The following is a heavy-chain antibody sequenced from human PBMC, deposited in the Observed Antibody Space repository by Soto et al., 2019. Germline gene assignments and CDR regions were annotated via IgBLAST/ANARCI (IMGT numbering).Heavy chain of an antibody. CDR1: GYTFRSYG. CDR2: SNGGVNGVT. V-gene: IGHV1-3*02. D-gene: IGHD4-17*01. J-gene: IGHJ6*02. Sequence: QVQLVQPGAEVRTPGASVKISCKASGYTFRSYGVQWVRQAPGQGLDWVGWSNGGVNGVTKYSQALQGRGANTRDTAASTIYMELRSLTSDNTAVYYCATVSYSDALDVWGQGTTVTVSS. CDR3: ATVSYSDALDV.